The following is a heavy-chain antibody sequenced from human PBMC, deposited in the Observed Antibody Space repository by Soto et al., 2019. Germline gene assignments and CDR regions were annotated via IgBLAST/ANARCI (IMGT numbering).Heavy chain of an antibody. CDR2: INSDGSTT. J-gene: IGHJ4*02. Sequence: EVQLVESGGGLVQPGGSLRLSCAASGFTFSSYWIHWVRQAPGKGLVWVSRINSDGSTTNYAESVKGRFTISRDNDKNTVYLQMNSLRAEDTAVYYCARGGFKQWLLDYWGQGTLVTVSS. CDR3: ARGGFKQWLLDY. CDR1: GFTFSSYW. D-gene: IGHD6-19*01. V-gene: IGHV3-74*01.